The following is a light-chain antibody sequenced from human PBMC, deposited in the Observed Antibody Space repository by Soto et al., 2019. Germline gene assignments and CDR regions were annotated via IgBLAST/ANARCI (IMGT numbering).Light chain of an antibody. J-gene: IGKJ1*01. Sequence: EIVMTQSPATLSASPGERATLSCRASQSVSSNLAWYQQKPGQAPRLLISGASTRATDIPAKFSGSGSGTEFTLTISSLQSEDFAVYYCQQYNSWPRTFGQGTKVEI. CDR3: QQYNSWPRT. CDR2: GAS. CDR1: QSVSSN. V-gene: IGKV3-15*01.